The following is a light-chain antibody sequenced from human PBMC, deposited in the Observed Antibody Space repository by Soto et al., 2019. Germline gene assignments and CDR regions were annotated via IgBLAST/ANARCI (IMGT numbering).Light chain of an antibody. V-gene: IGKV1-5*01. CDR3: LQHLDYPYT. CDR2: SGS. J-gene: IGKJ2*01. CDR1: QSVNGW. Sequence: DIQMTQSPSTLSASVGDRVTITCRASQSVNGWVAWYRQRPGEAPERLIYSGSGVAAGVPSRFSGSGSGTQFPLTFTSLQPEDFATYYCLQHLDYPYTFGQGTRLAIK.